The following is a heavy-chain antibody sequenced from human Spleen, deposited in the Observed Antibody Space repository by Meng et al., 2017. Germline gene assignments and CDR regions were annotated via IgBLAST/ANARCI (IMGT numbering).Heavy chain of an antibody. J-gene: IGHJ4*02. CDR2: INHSGST. CDR3: ARGPTTMAHDFDY. V-gene: IGHV4-34*01. CDR1: GGSFSDYY. D-gene: IGHD4-11*01. Sequence: QVHVQQWGAGLLKPSETPALTCVVSGGSFSDYYWSWIRQPPGKGLEWIGEINHSGSTNYNPSLESRATISVDTSQNNLSLKLSSVTAADSAVYYCARGPTTMAHDFDYWGQGTLVTVSS.